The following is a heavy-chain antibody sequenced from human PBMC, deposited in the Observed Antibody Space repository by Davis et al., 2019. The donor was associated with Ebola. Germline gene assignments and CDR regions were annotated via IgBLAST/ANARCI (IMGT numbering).Heavy chain of an antibody. CDR1: GGSISSGDYY. D-gene: IGHD1-26*01. V-gene: IGHV4-39*01. J-gene: IGHJ4*02. CDR3: ARGIVGATEFDY. CDR2: INHSGST. Sequence: MPSETLSLTCTVSGGSISSGDYYWSWIRQPPGKGLEWIGEINHSGSTYYNPSLKSRVTISVDTSKNQFSLKLSSVTAADTAVYYCARGIVGATEFDYWGQGTLVTVSS.